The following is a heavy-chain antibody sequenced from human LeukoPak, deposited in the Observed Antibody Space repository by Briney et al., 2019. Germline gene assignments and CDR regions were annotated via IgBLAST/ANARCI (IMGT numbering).Heavy chain of an antibody. Sequence: PSQTLSLTCGISGDSVSTNGVAWNWIRQSPSRGLEWLGRTYYRSKWYNDYAVSVKSRITINPDTSRNQFSLQLNSVTPEDTAVYYRARGRSSAFDTWGQGTVVTVSS. J-gene: IGHJ3*02. CDR2: TYYRSKWYN. CDR3: ARGRSSAFDT. CDR1: GDSVSTNGVA. V-gene: IGHV6-1*01.